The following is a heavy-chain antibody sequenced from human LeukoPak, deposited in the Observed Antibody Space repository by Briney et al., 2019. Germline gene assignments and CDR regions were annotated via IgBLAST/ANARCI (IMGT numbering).Heavy chain of an antibody. CDR3: ARGTSGLVTTNDY. D-gene: IGHD3/OR15-3a*01. V-gene: IGHV7-4-1*02. Sequence: ASVKASCKASGYTFTSYAMNWVRQAPGQGLEWMGWINTNTGNPTYVQGFTGRFVFSLDTSVSTAYLQITSLKAEDTAVYYCARGTSGLVTTNDYWGQGTLVTVSS. J-gene: IGHJ4*02. CDR2: INTNTGNP. CDR1: GYTFTSYA.